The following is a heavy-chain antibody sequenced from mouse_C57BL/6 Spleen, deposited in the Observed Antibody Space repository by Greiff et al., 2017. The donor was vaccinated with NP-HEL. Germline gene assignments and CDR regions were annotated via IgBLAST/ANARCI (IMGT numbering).Heavy chain of an antibody. CDR2: IHPNSGST. D-gene: IGHD3-2*02. Sequence: QVQLQQPGAELVKPGASVKLSCKASGYTFTSYWMHWVKQRPGQGLEWIGMIHPNSGSTNYNEKFKSKATLTVDKSSSTAYMQLSSLTSEDAAVYYCARSTAQATDYWGQGTTLTVSS. CDR1: GYTFTSYW. CDR3: ARSTAQATDY. V-gene: IGHV1-64*01. J-gene: IGHJ2*01.